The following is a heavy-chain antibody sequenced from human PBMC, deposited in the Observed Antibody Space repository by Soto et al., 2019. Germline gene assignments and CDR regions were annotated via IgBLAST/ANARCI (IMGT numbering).Heavy chain of an antibody. D-gene: IGHD3-9*01. Sequence: SETLSLTCTVSGGSISSYYWSWIRQPPGKGLEWIGYIYYSGRTYSNPSLKSRLIISLDTSKNQFSLRLNSVTAADTAVYYCARGMAEEQIFYYFDYWGQGALVTVSS. CDR3: ARGMAEEQIFYYFDY. V-gene: IGHV4-59*01. J-gene: IGHJ4*02. CDR2: IYYSGRT. CDR1: GGSISSYY.